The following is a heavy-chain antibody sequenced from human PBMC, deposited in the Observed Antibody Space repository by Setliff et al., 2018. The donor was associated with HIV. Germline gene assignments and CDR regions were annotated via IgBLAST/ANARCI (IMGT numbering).Heavy chain of an antibody. Sequence: LSLTCNVSGVSISAYYWSWIRQPPGKGLEWVGYVYYGGVTNYNPSLKSRLTISVDTSKNQFSLALSSVTAADTAVYYCAYSTGWYYSDYWGHGTLVTVSS. J-gene: IGHJ4*01. CDR3: AYSTGWYYSDY. CDR1: GVSISAYY. CDR2: VYYGGVT. V-gene: IGHV4-59*01. D-gene: IGHD6-19*01.